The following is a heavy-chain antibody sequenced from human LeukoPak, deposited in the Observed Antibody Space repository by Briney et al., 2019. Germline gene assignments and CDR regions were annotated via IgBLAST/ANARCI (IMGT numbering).Heavy chain of an antibody. CDR2: ISGSGGTT. D-gene: IGHD3-22*01. CDR1: GFTVNSNY. J-gene: IGHJ4*02. CDR3: AKTNGYYSD. Sequence: GGSLRLSCAASGFTVNSNYMNWVRQAPGKGLEWVSGISGSGGTTYYADSVKGRFTISRDNSKNSLSLQVSSLRAEDTAVYYCAKTNGYYSDWGQGTLVTVSS. V-gene: IGHV3-23*01.